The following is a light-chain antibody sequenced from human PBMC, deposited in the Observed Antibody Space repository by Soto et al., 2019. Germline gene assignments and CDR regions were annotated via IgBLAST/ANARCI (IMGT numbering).Light chain of an antibody. V-gene: IGLV2-14*01. CDR3: SSYAGNNNYVV. Sequence: QSALTQPASVSGSAGQSITISCSGTMRDVGAYNLVSWYQQHPGTAPKLIIYEVRNRPSGISSRFSGSKSANTASLTVSGLQAEDEADYYCSSYAGNNNYVVFGGGTKVTVL. J-gene: IGLJ2*01. CDR1: MRDVGAYNL. CDR2: EVR.